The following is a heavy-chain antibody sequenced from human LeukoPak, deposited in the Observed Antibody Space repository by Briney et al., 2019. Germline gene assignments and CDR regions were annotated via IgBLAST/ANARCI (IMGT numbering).Heavy chain of an antibody. Sequence: GGSLRLAYAASGSTLDTHGMTWVRQQPGKGLECLSGLNWNGGSTGYADSLQGRFTISRDNAKNSLYLQMTSLRAEDTALYYCARTRSSGGYSGADYWGQGTLVTVSS. D-gene: IGHD1-26*01. CDR2: LNWNGGST. J-gene: IGHJ4*02. V-gene: IGHV3-20*03. CDR3: ARTRSSGGYSGADY. CDR1: GSTLDTHG.